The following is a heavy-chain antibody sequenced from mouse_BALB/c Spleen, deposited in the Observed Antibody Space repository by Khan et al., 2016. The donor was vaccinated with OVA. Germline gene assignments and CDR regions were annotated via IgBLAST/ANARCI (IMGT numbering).Heavy chain of an antibody. J-gene: IGHJ3*01. D-gene: IGHD1-1*01. CDR3: TRAGYGAFAY. Sequence: VQLQQSGTVLARPGASVKMSCKASGYIFTSYWVHWVKQRPGQGLEWIGGLYPGNTDTDYNKKFKAKAKLTAVTSASTAYMELSSLTNEDAAVYYCTRAGYGAFAYWGQGTLVTVSA. CDR2: LYPGNTDT. V-gene: IGHV1-5*01. CDR1: GYIFTSYW.